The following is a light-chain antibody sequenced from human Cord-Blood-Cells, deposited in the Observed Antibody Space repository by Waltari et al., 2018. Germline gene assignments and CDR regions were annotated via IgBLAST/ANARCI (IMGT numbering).Light chain of an antibody. CDR3: QQYYSTPQT. Sequence: DIVMTQSPDSLDVSLGERATINCKSSQSVLYSSNNKNYLAWYQQKPGKPPKLLIYWASTRESGVPDRFSGSGSGTDFTLTISSLQAEDVAVYYCQQYYSTPQTFGQGTKVEIK. V-gene: IGKV4-1*01. CDR1: QSVLYSSNNKNY. J-gene: IGKJ1*01. CDR2: WAS.